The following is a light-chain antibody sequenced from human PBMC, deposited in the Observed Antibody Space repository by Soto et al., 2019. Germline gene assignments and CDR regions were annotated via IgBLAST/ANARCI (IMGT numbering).Light chain of an antibody. CDR2: GAS. V-gene: IGKV3-15*01. CDR1: QHVGSN. J-gene: IGKJ4*01. CDR3: QQYNKWPPLT. Sequence: EIVLTQSPATLSVSPGERATLSCRASQHVGSNLAWYQQRPGQAPRLLIYGASTRATDIPARFSGSGSGTEFTLTISSLQSEDFAVYFCQQYNKWPPLTFGGGTKVDIK.